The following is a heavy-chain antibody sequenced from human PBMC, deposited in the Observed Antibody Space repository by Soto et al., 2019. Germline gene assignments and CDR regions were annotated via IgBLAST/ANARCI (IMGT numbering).Heavy chain of an antibody. CDR1: GNTIASYC. D-gene: IGHD3-9*01. Sequence: GASVKASCKASGNTIASYCISWGRQAPGQGHEWMGWISAYNGNTNYAQRLQGRVTMTTDTSTSTAYMELWSLRSDDTAGYYCARAPLMVRDYVIFSGNHCYHCYIDVSRKALTGTGS. V-gene: IGHV1-18*01. CDR3: ARAPLMVRDYVIFSGNHCYHCYIDV. CDR2: ISAYNGNT. J-gene: IGHJ6*03.